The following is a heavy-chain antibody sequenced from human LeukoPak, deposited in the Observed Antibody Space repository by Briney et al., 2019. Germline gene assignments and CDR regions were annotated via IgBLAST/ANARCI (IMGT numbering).Heavy chain of an antibody. CDR1: GFTVSSNY. V-gene: IGHV3-53*01. D-gene: IGHD2-2*01. CDR3: ARVTASSWGRAFDI. CDR2: IYSGGST. J-gene: IGHJ3*02. Sequence: GSLRLSCAASGFTVSSNYMSWVRQAPGKGLEWVSVIYSGGSTYYADSVKGRFTISRDNSKNTLYLQMNSLRAEDTAVYYCARVTASSWGRAFDIWGQGTMVTVSS.